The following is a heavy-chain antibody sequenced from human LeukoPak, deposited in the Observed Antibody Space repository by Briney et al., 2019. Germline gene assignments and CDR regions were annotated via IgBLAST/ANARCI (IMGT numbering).Heavy chain of an antibody. J-gene: IGHJ4*02. CDR2: INWNGGST. V-gene: IGHV3-20*04. Sequence: GGSLRLSCAASGFTFDDYGMSWVRQAPGKGLEWVTGINWNGGSTGYADSVKGRFTISRDNAKNSLYLQMNSLRAEDTALYYCAREHYGSGSYYSGYYFDYWGQGTLVTVSS. CDR1: GFTFDDYG. CDR3: AREHYGSGSYYSGYYFDY. D-gene: IGHD3-10*01.